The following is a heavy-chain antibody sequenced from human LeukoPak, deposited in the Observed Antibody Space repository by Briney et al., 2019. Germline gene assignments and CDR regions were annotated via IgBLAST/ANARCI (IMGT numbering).Heavy chain of an antibody. J-gene: IGHJ3*02. CDR2: IWPGDSNS. Sequence: GESLKISCKASGYSFGDYYLGWVRQTPGKGLEWMGIIWPGDSNSRYSPSFQGQVTFSADKSINSAFLHWSSLRASGTAMYYCTTGFRGDGQTDDAFDIWGQGTIVIVSS. D-gene: IGHD1-1*01. V-gene: IGHV5-51*01. CDR3: TTGFRGDGQTDDAFDI. CDR1: GYSFGDYY.